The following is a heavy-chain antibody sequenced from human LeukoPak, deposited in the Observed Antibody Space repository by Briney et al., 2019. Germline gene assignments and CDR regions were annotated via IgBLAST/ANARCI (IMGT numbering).Heavy chain of an antibody. CDR1: GGSISSGSYY. D-gene: IGHD6-19*01. CDR2: IYTSGST. CDR3: AVIAVAGRGYFDY. Sequence: SETLSLTCTVSGGSISSGSYYWNWIRQPAGKGLEWIGRIYTSGSTNYNPSLKSRVTISVDTSKNQFSLKLSSVTAADTAVYYCAVIAVAGRGYFDYWGQGILVTVSS. J-gene: IGHJ4*02. V-gene: IGHV4-61*02.